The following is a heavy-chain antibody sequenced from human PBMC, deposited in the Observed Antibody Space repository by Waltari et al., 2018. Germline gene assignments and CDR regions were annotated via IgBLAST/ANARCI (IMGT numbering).Heavy chain of an antibody. V-gene: IGHV1-24*01. CDR2: FDPEDGET. CDR3: AKYGGWESSSWYRYYYYGMDV. J-gene: IGHJ6*02. CDR1: GYTLTELS. Sequence: QVQLVQSGAEVKKPGASVKVSCKVSGYTLTELSMHWVRQAPGKGLEWMGGFDPEDGETIDAQKFQGRVTMTEDTSTDTAYMELSSLRAEDTAVYYCAKYGGWESSSWYRYYYYGMDVWGQGTTVTVSS. D-gene: IGHD6-13*01.